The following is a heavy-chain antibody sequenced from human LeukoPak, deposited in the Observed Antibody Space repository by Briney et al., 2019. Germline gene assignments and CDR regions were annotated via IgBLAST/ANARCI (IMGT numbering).Heavy chain of an antibody. D-gene: IGHD6-6*01. CDR2: INPSGGST. Sequence: GASVKVSCKASGYTFTSYYMHWVRQAPGQGLEWMGIINPSGGSTSYAQKFQGRVTMTRDMSTSTVYMELSSLRSEDTAVYYCARAPARGDWFDPWGQGTLVTVSS. V-gene: IGHV1-46*01. CDR1: GYTFTSYY. CDR3: ARAPARGDWFDP. J-gene: IGHJ5*02.